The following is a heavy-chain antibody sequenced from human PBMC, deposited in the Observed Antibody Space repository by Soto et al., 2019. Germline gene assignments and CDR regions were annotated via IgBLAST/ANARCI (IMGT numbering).Heavy chain of an antibody. D-gene: IGHD2-2*02. CDR3: ARGYCSSTSCYIWDNWFDP. CDR1: GRSISGYY. J-gene: IGHJ5*02. Sequence: PSETLSLTCSVSGRSISGYYWCWIRQPPGKGLEWIGYIYYSGRTNYNPSLKSRVTISVDTSKNQFSLKLSSVTAADTAVYYCARGYCSSTSCYIWDNWFDPWGQGTLVTVSS. V-gene: IGHV4-59*01. CDR2: IYYSGRT.